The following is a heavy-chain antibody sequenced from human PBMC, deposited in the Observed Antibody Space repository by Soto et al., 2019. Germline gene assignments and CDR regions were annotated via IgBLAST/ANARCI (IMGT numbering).Heavy chain of an antibody. CDR3: AAGGTRWLHSPFDY. V-gene: IGHV1-24*01. Sequence: QVQLVQSGAEVKKPGASVKVSCKVSGHTLTELSMHWVRLAPGKGLEWMVGFDPEDGETISAQKFQGRVTMTEDTSTDSTYLELSSLRSEDTAVYYCAAGGTRWLHSPFDYWGQGTLVTISS. CDR2: FDPEDGET. CDR1: GHTLTELS. D-gene: IGHD1-1*01. J-gene: IGHJ4*02.